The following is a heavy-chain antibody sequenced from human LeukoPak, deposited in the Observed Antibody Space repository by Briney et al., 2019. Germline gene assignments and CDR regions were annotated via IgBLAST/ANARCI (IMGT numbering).Heavy chain of an antibody. CDR1: GYTFTGYY. CDR2: IIPIFGTA. V-gene: IGHV1-69*13. CDR3: ARGLILFDP. Sequence: SVKVSCKASGYTFTGYYMHWVRQAPGQGLEWMGGIIPIFGTANYAQKFQGRVTITADESTSTAYMELSSLRSEDTAVYYCARGLILFDPWGQGTLVTVSS. J-gene: IGHJ5*02.